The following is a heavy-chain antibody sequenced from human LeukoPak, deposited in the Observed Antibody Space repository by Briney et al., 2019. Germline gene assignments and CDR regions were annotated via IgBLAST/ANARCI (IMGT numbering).Heavy chain of an antibody. CDR2: ISSGGST. CDR3: AKGTYSSSPYYFDY. CDR1: GFTFNNYA. J-gene: IGHJ4*02. D-gene: IGHD6-6*01. Sequence: AGGSLRLSCAAAGFTFNNYAMSWVRQAPGKGLKWVSGISSGGSTYYADSVKGRFTISRDNSKNTLFLQMNSLRAKDTAVYYCAKGTYSSSPYYFDYWGQGTLVTVSS. V-gene: IGHV3-23*01.